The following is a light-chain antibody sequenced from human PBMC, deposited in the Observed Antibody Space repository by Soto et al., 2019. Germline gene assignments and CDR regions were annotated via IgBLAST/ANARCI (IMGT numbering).Light chain of an antibody. Sequence: EIVLTQSPGTLSLSPGERATLSCRASQSVSSMYLAWYQQKPAQAPRLLIHGASSRATGIPDRVSGSGSGTDFTLTISRLEPEDFAVYYCPEYGSSPPAFGGGTKVEIK. CDR1: QSVSSMY. CDR3: PEYGSSPPA. CDR2: GAS. J-gene: IGKJ4*01. V-gene: IGKV3-20*01.